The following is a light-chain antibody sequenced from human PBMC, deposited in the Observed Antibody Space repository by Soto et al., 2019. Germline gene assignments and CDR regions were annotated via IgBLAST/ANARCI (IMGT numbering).Light chain of an antibody. CDR2: DTT. Sequence: QAVVTQEPSLTVSPGGTVTLTCGSSTGAVTSGHYPYWFQQKPGQAPRTVIYDTTNKHSWTPARFSGSLLGGKAALTLSGAQPEDEADYCCLLSYSGARVFSGGTKLTVL. V-gene: IGLV7-46*01. J-gene: IGLJ2*01. CDR3: LLSYSGARV. CDR1: TGAVTSGHY.